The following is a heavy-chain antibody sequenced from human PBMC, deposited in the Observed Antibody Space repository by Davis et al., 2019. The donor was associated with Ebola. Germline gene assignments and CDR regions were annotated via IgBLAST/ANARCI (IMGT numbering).Heavy chain of an antibody. CDR1: GATSRNYV. CDR3: AKGEQYCSDISCYSFDTFGS. V-gene: IGHV3-23*01. Sequence: GGSLRPSCAASGATSRNYVLTWLRQPPGKGLEWVPSTSSSGGNSSYRDSVKGRFYIDRDNSKNTVHLQMHRLRAEDTAVYYGAKGEQYCSDISCYSFDTFGSWGQGTMVTVSS. CDR2: TSSSGGNS. D-gene: IGHD2-2*01. J-gene: IGHJ3*02.